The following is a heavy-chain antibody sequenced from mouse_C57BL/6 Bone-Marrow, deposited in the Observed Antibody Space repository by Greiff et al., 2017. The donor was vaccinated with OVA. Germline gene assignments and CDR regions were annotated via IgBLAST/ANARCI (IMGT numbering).Heavy chain of an antibody. D-gene: IGHD4-1*01. CDR1: GYTFTSYW. CDR3: ARWLGGFAWFAY. CDR2: IYPGSGST. Sequence: QVQLQQPGAELVKPGASVKMSCKASGYTFTSYWITWVKQRPGQGLEWIGDIYPGSGSTNYNEKFKSKATLTVDTSSSTAYMQLISLTSEDSAVYYCARWLGGFAWFAYWGQGTLVTVSA. J-gene: IGHJ3*01. V-gene: IGHV1-55*01.